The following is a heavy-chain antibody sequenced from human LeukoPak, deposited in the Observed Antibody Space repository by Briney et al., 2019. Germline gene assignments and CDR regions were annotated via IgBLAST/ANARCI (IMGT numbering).Heavy chain of an antibody. D-gene: IGHD4-17*01. Sequence: GRSLRLSCAASGFTFSSYAMHWVRQAPGKGLEWVAVISYDGSNKYYADSVKGRFTISRDNSKNILYLQMNSLRAEDTAVYYCATDRAATTVTTPGDYWGQGALVTVSS. CDR3: ATDRAATTVTTPGDY. CDR2: ISYDGSNK. V-gene: IGHV3-30-3*01. CDR1: GFTFSSYA. J-gene: IGHJ4*02.